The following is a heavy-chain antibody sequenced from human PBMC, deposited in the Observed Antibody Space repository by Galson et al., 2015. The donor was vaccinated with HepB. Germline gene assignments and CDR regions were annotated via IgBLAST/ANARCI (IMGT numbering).Heavy chain of an antibody. CDR3: TRVAHLGRGMNV. Sequence: CAISGDSVSRDTVGWNWIRQSPSRGLEWLGRAYYRSKCDSDYAISVKSRIIINAEASTNQFFLQLNSVTPEDTAVYYCTRVAHLGRGMNVWGQGTTVTV. J-gene: IGHJ6*02. CDR2: AYYRSKCDS. CDR1: GDSVSRDTVG. D-gene: IGHD3-10*01. V-gene: IGHV6-1*01.